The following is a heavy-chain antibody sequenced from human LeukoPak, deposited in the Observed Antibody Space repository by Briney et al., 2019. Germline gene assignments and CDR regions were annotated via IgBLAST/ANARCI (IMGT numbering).Heavy chain of an antibody. CDR3: ATYYDFWSGYYSSRSFDY. Sequence: AASVKVPCKVSGYTLTELSMHWVRQAPGKGLEWMGGFDPEDGETIYAQKFQGRVTMTEDTSTDTAYMELSSLRSEDTAVYYCATYYDFWSGYYSSRSFDYWGQGTLVTVSS. J-gene: IGHJ4*02. CDR2: FDPEDGET. V-gene: IGHV1-24*01. CDR1: GYTLTELS. D-gene: IGHD3-3*01.